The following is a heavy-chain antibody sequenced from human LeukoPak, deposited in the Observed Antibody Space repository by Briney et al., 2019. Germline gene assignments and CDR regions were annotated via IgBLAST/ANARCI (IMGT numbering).Heavy chain of an antibody. CDR3: ARHGYYYYMDV. J-gene: IGHJ6*03. V-gene: IGHV4-30-4*08. CDR2: IYYSGST. Sequence: SHTLSLTCTVSSRSQYRGDYFWSRIRQHPGKGLVWIGYIYYSGSTYYNPSLKSRITISIDTSKHQFSLKLSSVTAADTAVYYCARHGYYYYMDVWGKGTTVTVSS. CDR1: SRSQYRGDYF.